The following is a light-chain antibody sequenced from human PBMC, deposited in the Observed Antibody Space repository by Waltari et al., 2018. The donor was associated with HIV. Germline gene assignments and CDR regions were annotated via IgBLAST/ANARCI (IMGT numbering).Light chain of an antibody. V-gene: IGKV4-1*01. CDR2: WAS. Sequence: DIVMTQSPDSLALSLGERATINCKSSRSILYNSNNKNYLAWYQPKQGQPPQLLIYWASNRQFGVPDRFSGSRSGTNFTLTISSLQTEDVAVYYCQQYFNAPITFGGGTRVEI. J-gene: IGKJ4*01. CDR3: QQYFNAPIT. CDR1: RSILYNSNNKNY.